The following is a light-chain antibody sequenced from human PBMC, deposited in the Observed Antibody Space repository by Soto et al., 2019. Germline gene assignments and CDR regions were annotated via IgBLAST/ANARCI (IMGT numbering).Light chain of an antibody. V-gene: IGKV3-20*01. CDR1: QSVRSNS. J-gene: IGKJ1*01. CDR2: GAS. CDR3: QQLGT. Sequence: EIVLTQSPGTLSLSPGERATLSCRASQSVRSNSLAWFQQKPGQAPRLLIYGASNRATGIPDRFSGSGSGTDFTLTISRLEPEDFAVYYCQQLGTFGQGTKVDIK.